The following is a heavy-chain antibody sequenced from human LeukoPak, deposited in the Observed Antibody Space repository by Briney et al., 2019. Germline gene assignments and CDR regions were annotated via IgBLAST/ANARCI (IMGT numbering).Heavy chain of an antibody. CDR2: ISVSGGIT. J-gene: IGHJ6*03. CDR1: GFTFSTYA. CDR3: AKDQQLAQTYDYMDV. D-gene: IGHD6-13*01. V-gene: IGHV3-23*01. Sequence: GGSLRLSCAAPGFTFSTYAMSWVRQAPGKGLRWGSGISVSGGITYYADSVKGRFTISRDNSKNTLYLQMNSLRAEDTAVYYCAKDQQLAQTYDYMDVWGKGTTVTVSS.